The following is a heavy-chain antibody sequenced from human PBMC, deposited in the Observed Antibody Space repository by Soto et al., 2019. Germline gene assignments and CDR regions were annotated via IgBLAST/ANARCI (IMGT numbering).Heavy chain of an antibody. J-gene: IGHJ4*02. CDR2: IIPVFDTT. CDR1: GDTFTNYA. CDR3: ARVRSITVAGPFDY. Sequence: QVELVQSGAEVKKPGSSVKVSCKASGDTFTNYAITWVRQAPGQGLEWMGGIIPVFDTTNFAQRFQDRVTFTAADSTNTAYMELSSLRSEDTAIYYCARVRSITVAGPFDYWGQGSLVIVSS. V-gene: IGHV1-69*01. D-gene: IGHD6-19*01.